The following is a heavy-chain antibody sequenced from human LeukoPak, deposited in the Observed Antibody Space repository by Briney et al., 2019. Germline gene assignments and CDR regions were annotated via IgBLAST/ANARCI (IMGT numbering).Heavy chain of an antibody. CDR3: ARYGDYAGGYFDY. CDR1: GFTFSSYE. Sequence: GGSLRLSCAGSGFTFSSYEMNWVRQAPGKGLEWVSYISSSGSTIYYADSVRGRFTLSRDNAENSLYLQMNSLRAEDTGVYYCARYGDYAGGYFDYWGQGTLVTVSS. J-gene: IGHJ4*02. D-gene: IGHD4-17*01. V-gene: IGHV3-48*03. CDR2: ISSSGSTI.